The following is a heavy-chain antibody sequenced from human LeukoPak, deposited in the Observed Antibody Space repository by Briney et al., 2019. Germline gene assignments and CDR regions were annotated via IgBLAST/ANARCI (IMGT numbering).Heavy chain of an antibody. CDR3: ARGTSDSRVTPTRY. J-gene: IGHJ4*02. V-gene: IGHV3-7*01. CDR2: INQDGREN. Sequence: GGSLRLSYAASGFTFSTYWINWVRQAPGKGLEWVANINQDGRENYYVDSVKGRFTISRDNAKNSLYLQMNSLRAEDTAVYYCARGTSDSRVTPTRYWGQGTLVTVSS. D-gene: IGHD3-22*01. CDR1: GFTFSTYW.